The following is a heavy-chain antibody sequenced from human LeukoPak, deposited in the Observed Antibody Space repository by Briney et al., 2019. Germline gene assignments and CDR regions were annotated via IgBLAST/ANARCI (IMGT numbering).Heavy chain of an antibody. CDR1: GGSISSGDYY. D-gene: IGHD1-26*01. V-gene: IGHV4-30-4*08. CDR3: ARDQVRGSLNWFDP. J-gene: IGHJ5*02. Sequence: SQTLSLTCTVSGGSISSGDYYWSWIRQPPGKGLEWIGYIYYSGSTYYNPSLKSRVTISVDTSKNQFSLKLSSVTAADTAVYYCARDQVRGSLNWFDPWGQGTLITVSS. CDR2: IYYSGST.